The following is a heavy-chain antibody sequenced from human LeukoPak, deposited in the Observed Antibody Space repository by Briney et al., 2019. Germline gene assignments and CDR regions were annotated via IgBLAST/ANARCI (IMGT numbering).Heavy chain of an antibody. CDR2: IKQDGSEK. CDR1: GFTFNNYW. D-gene: IGHD6-19*01. CDR3: ARDTYISGWYPIDY. V-gene: IGHV3-7*01. Sequence: GGSLTLSCEASGFTFNNYWMSWVRQAPGRALEWVANIKQDGSEKYYVDSVKGRFTISRDNAKKSLFLQMNSLRAEDTAVYYCARDTYISGWYPIDYWGQGTLVTVSS. J-gene: IGHJ4*02.